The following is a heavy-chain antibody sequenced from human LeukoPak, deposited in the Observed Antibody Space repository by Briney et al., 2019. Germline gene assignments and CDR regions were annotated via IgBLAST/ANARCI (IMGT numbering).Heavy chain of an antibody. CDR1: GFTFSSYG. CDR3: AKAPVTTCSGAYCYPFDY. CDR2: ISGSGGST. V-gene: IGHV3-23*01. J-gene: IGHJ4*02. D-gene: IGHD2-21*01. Sequence: GGSLRLSCAASGFTFSSYGMSWVRQAPGKGLEWVSAISGSGGSTYYADSVKGRFTISRDSSKNTLYLQMNRLRAEDAAVYYCAKAPVTTCSGAYCYPFDYWGQGTLVTLSS.